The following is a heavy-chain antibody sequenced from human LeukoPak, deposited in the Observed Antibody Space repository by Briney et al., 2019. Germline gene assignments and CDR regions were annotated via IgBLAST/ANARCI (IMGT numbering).Heavy chain of an antibody. J-gene: IGHJ4*02. CDR3: AGGPRPRRFDY. CDR1: GGSISSYY. V-gene: IGHV4-59*01. Sequence: SETLPLTCTVSGGSISSYYWSWIRQPPGKGLEWIGYIYCSGSTNYNPSLKSRVTISVDTSKNQFSLKLSSVTAADTAVYYCAGGPRPRRFDYWGQGTLVTVSS. D-gene: IGHD1-14*01. CDR2: IYCSGST.